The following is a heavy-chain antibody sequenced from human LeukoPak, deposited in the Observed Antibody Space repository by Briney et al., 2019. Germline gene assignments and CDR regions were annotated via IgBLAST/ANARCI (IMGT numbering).Heavy chain of an antibody. CDR2: IKEDGSEK. CDR3: AKAVAARWLDP. V-gene: IGHV3-7*01. Sequence: GGSLRLSCAASGFTFSSYWMSWVRQAPGKGLVCVANIKEDGSEKNYVDSVKGRFTISRDNAKNSLYLQMNSLRAEDTAVYYCAKAVAARWLDPWGQGTLVIVSS. D-gene: IGHD6-19*01. CDR1: GFTFSSYW. J-gene: IGHJ5*02.